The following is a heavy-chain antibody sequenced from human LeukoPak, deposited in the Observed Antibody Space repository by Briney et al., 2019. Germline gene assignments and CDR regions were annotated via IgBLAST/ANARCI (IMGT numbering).Heavy chain of an antibody. Sequence: GGSLRLSCAASGFTFSDYYVSWIRQAPGKGLEWVSYISSSGSTIYYADSVKGRFTISRDNAKNSLYLQMNSLRAEDTAVYYCAAVMGASRLDYWGQGTLVTVSS. CDR3: AAVMGASRLDY. J-gene: IGHJ4*02. CDR2: ISSSGSTI. D-gene: IGHD1-26*01. V-gene: IGHV3-11*01. CDR1: GFTFSDYY.